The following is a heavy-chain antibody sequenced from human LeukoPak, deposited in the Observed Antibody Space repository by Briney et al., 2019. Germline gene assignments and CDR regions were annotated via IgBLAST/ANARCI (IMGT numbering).Heavy chain of an antibody. CDR2: IYSGGST. D-gene: IGHD3-22*01. Sequence: GGSLRLSCAASGFTVRSNYMSWVRQAPGKGLEWVSIIYSGGSTYYADSVKGRSTISRDNSKNTLYLQMNSLRAEDTAVYYCAREHYYHDSTGYYGYYFDYWGQGTLVTVSS. CDR1: GFTVRSNY. V-gene: IGHV3-53*01. CDR3: AREHYYHDSTGYYGYYFDY. J-gene: IGHJ4*02.